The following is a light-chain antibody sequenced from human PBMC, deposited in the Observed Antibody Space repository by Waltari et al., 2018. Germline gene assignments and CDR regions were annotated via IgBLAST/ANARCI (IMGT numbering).Light chain of an antibody. CDR3: GAWDTSLTAYV. CDR1: TSNIGNEF. V-gene: IGLV1-51*01. CDR2: DTY. Sequence: QSVLTQPPSVSATPGQKVTISCSGSTSNIGNEFVSWYQPLPGTVPKLLVYDTYKRPAGFPDRFSGSKSGTSATLDITGLQTGDEAHYYCGAWDTSLTAYVFGTGTEVTVL. J-gene: IGLJ1*01.